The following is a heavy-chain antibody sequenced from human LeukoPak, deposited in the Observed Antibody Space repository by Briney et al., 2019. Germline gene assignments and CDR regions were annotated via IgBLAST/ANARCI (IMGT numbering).Heavy chain of an antibody. CDR1: GYTFTSYY. Sequence: ASVKVSCKASGYTFTSYYMHWVGQAPGQGLEWMGIINPSGGSTSYAQKFQGRVTMTRDTSTSTVYMELSSLRSEDTAVYYCARFPNTAMVMGLEYYYYGMDVWGQGTTVTVSS. D-gene: IGHD5-18*01. CDR2: INPSGGST. J-gene: IGHJ6*02. V-gene: IGHV1-46*01. CDR3: ARFPNTAMVMGLEYYYYGMDV.